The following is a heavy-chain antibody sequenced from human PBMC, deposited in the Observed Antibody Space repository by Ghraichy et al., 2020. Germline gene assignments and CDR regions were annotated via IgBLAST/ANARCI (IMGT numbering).Heavy chain of an antibody. CDR1: GFTVSSNY. D-gene: IGHD3-10*01. CDR2: IYSGGST. J-gene: IGHJ6*02. V-gene: IGHV3-53*01. CDR3: ARTPGFGGYYYGMDV. Sequence: GGSLRLSCAASGFTVSSNYMSWVRQAPGKGLEWVSVIYSGGSTYYADSVKGRFTISRDNSKNTLYLQMNSLRAEDTAVYYCARTPGFGGYYYGMDVWGQGTTVTVSS.